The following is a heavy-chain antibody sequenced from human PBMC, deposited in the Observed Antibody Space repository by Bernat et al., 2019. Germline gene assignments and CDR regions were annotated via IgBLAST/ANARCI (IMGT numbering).Heavy chain of an antibody. Sequence: QVQLVQSGAEVKKPGASVKVSCKASGYTFTGYYMHWVRQAPGQGLEWMGWINPNSGGTNYAQKFQGWVTMTRDTSISTAYMELSRLRSDDTAVYYGARALMITFGGVALDYWGQGTLVTVSS. CDR3: ARALMITFGGVALDY. V-gene: IGHV1-2*04. J-gene: IGHJ4*02. CDR2: INPNSGGT. D-gene: IGHD3-16*01. CDR1: GYTFTGYY.